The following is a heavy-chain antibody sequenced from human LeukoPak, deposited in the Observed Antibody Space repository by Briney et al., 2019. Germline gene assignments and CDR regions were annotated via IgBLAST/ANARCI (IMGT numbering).Heavy chain of an antibody. CDR1: GGSFSGYY. J-gene: IGHJ4*02. CDR2: INHSGST. V-gene: IGHV4-34*01. D-gene: IGHD3-22*01. CDR3: ARFYYDSSGYVSFDY. Sequence: SETLSLTCAVYGGSFSGYYWSWIRQPPGKGLEWSGEINHSGSTNCNPSLKSRVTISVDTSKNQFSLKLSSVTAADTAVYYCARFYYDSSGYVSFDYWGQGTLVTVSS.